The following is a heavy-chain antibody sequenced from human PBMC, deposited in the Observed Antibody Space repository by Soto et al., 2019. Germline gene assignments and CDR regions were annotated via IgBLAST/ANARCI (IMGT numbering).Heavy chain of an antibody. D-gene: IGHD1-7*01. CDR2: IWYDGSNR. J-gene: IGHJ4*02. CDR1: GFTVSRHG. V-gene: IGHV3-33*01. CDR3: AAATTWNFHFPY. Sequence: QVQMVESGGGVVQPGGSLRLSCAASGFTVSRHGMHWVRQAPGKGLEWVAVIWYDGSNRYYADSVKGRFTISKDNSKNTLYLEMNTLRPEETAIYYCAAATTWNFHFPYWGQGTQVTVSS.